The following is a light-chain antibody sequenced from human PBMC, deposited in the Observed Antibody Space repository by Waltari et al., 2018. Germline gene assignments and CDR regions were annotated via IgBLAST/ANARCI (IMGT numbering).Light chain of an antibody. Sequence: QSALTQPASVSGSPGQSITISCTGPSRDIGNYTFVSCYQHQPGQAPKLVIYDVSARPSGVSNRFSGSKSGNTASLTISGLQPEDEADYYCCSYVDTTSWLFGGGTKLTVL. CDR1: SRDIGNYTF. CDR3: CSYVDTTSWL. CDR2: DVS. V-gene: IGLV2-23*02. J-gene: IGLJ3*02.